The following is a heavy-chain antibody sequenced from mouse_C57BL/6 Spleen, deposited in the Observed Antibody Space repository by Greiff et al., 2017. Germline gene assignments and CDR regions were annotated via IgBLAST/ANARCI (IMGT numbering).Heavy chain of an antibody. J-gene: IGHJ2*01. Sequence: QVQLQQSGAELVRPGASVTLSCKASGYTFTDYEMHWVKQTPVHGLEWIGAIDPETGGTAYNQKFKGKAILTADKSSSTAYMELRSLTSEDSAVYYCTRKLGRGNYYFDYWGQGTTLTVSS. CDR1: GYTFTDYE. CDR2: IDPETGGT. V-gene: IGHV1-15*01. CDR3: TRKLGRGNYYFDY. D-gene: IGHD4-1*01.